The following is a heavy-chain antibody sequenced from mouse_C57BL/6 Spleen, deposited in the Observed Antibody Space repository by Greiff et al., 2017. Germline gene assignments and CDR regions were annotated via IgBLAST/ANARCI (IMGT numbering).Heavy chain of an antibody. D-gene: IGHD1-1*01. V-gene: IGHV1-26*01. CDR1: GYTFTDYY. Sequence: EVQLQQSGPELVKPGASVKISCKASGYTFTDYYMNWVKQSHGKSLEWIGDINPNNGGTSYNQKFKGKATLTVDKSSSTAYMELRRLTSEDSAVYYGAREGSRTGWFAYWGQGTLVTVSA. CDR3: AREGSRTGWFAY. CDR2: INPNNGGT. J-gene: IGHJ3*01.